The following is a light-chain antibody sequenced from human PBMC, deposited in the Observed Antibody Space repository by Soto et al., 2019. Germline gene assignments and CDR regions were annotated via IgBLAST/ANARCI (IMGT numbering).Light chain of an antibody. CDR3: KRSKT. CDR1: QSVSSTY. Sequence: EIVLTQSPGTLSLSPGERASLSCRASQSVSSTYLAWYQQKPGQAPRLLIYGAFSRATGTPDRFSGSGSGTDFTLTISRLEPEDFAVYYCKRSKTFGQGTKVEIK. V-gene: IGKV3-20*01. J-gene: IGKJ1*01. CDR2: GAF.